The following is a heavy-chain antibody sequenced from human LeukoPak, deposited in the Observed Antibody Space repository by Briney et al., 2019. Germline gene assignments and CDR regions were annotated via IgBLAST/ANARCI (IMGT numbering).Heavy chain of an antibody. J-gene: IGHJ4*02. CDR2: ISGSGGST. Sequence: PGGSLRLSCAASGFTFSSYAMSWVRQAPGKGLEWVSAISGSGGSTYYADSVKRRFTISRDNSQNTLYLQMNSLRAEDTAVYYCAKDADSSGYPRPFDYWGQGTLVTVSS. CDR1: GFTFSSYA. D-gene: IGHD3-22*01. CDR3: AKDADSSGYPRPFDY. V-gene: IGHV3-23*01.